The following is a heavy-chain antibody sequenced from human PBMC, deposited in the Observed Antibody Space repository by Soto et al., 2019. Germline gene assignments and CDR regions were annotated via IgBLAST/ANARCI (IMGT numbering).Heavy chain of an antibody. Sequence: GGSLRLSCAASGFTFSSYAMSWVRQAPGKGLEWVSAISGSGGSTYYADSVKGRFTISRDNSKNTLYLQMNSLRAEDTAVYYCAKDVGVGDYYYYYGMDFWGQGTTVTVSS. V-gene: IGHV3-23*01. CDR2: ISGSGGST. CDR3: AKDVGVGDYYYYYGMDF. J-gene: IGHJ6*02. CDR1: GFTFSSYA. D-gene: IGHD3-3*01.